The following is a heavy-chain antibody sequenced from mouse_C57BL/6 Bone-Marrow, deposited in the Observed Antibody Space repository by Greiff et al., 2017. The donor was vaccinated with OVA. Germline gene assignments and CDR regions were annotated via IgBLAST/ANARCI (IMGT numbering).Heavy chain of an antibody. Sequence: QVQLQQSGAELARPGASVKLSCKASGYTFTSYGISWVKQRPGQGLEWIGEIYPRSGNTYYNEKFKGKATLTADKSSSTAYMELRSLTSEDSAVFFCARWVLLHWYFDVWGTGPTVTVSA. D-gene: IGHD2-3*01. CDR2: IYPRSGNT. CDR3: ARWVLLHWYFDV. V-gene: IGHV1-81*01. CDR1: GYTFTSYG. J-gene: IGHJ1*03.